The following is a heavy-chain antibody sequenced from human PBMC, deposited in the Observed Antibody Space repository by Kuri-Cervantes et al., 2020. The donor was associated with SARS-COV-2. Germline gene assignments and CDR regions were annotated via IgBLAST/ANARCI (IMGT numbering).Heavy chain of an antibody. J-gene: IGHJ4*02. CDR2: ISAYNGNT. CDR1: GYTFTGYY. CDR3: AIVAVAALDY. V-gene: IGHV1-18*04. D-gene: IGHD6-19*01. Sequence: ASVKVSCKASGYTFTGYYMHWVRQAPGQGLEWMGWISAYNGNTNYAQKLQGRVTMTTDTPTSTAYMELRSLRSDDTAVYYCAIVAVAALDYWGQGTLVTVSS.